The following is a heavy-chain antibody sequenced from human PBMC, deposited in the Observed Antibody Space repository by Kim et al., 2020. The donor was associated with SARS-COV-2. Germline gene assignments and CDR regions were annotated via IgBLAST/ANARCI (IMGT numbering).Heavy chain of an antibody. CDR2: IGTAGDT. CDR1: GFTFSSYD. CDR3: ARGSRRGFGELQKGAYNWFDP. J-gene: IGHJ5*02. Sequence: GGSLRLSCAASGFTFSSYDMHWVRQATGKGLEWVSAIGTAGDTYYPGSVKGRFTISRENAKNSLYLQMNSLRAGDTAVYYCARGSRRGFGELQKGAYNWFDPWGQGTLVTVSS. V-gene: IGHV3-13*01. D-gene: IGHD3-10*01.